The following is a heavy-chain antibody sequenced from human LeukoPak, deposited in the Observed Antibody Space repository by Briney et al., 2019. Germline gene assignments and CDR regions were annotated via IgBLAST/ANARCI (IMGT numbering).Heavy chain of an antibody. J-gene: IGHJ6*03. CDR2: IIPIFGTA. CDR1: GGTFSSYA. CDR3: ARDPEEQWQYYYYYYMDV. Sequence: SVKVSCKASGGTFSSYAISWVRQAPGQGLEWMGRIIPIFGTANYAQKFQGRVTITTDESTSTAYMELSRLRSDDTAVYYCARDPEEQWQYYYYYYMDVWGKGTTVTVSS. D-gene: IGHD6-19*01. V-gene: IGHV1-69*05.